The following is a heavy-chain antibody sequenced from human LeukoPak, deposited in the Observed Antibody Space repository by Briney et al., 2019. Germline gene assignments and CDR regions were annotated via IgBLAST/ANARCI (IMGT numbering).Heavy chain of an antibody. CDR1: GASISSGANY. CDR3: ARDHPTGAGGFDI. D-gene: IGHD4-23*01. V-gene: IGHV4-31*03. Sequence: SQTQSLTCTVSGASISSGANYWSWIRQHPGKGLEWIGCSQYSGNAHYNPYLRSRVTISVDTSENQFSLKLSSVTAADTAVYYCARDHPTGAGGFDIWGQGTMVTVSS. CDR2: SQYSGNA. J-gene: IGHJ3*02.